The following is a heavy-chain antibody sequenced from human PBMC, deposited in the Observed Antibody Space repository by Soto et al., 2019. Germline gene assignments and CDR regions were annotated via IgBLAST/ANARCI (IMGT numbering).Heavy chain of an antibody. V-gene: IGHV1-18*01. CDR1: GYTFTSYG. J-gene: IGHJ4*02. CDR2: ISAYNGNT. CDR3: ASYTRSAYFDY. Sequence: ASVKVSCKASGYTFTSYGISWVRQAPGQGLEWMGWISAYNGNTNYAQKLQGRVTMTADTSTSTAYMELRSLRSDDTAVYYCASYTRSAYFDYWGQGTLVTVSS. D-gene: IGHD3-16*01.